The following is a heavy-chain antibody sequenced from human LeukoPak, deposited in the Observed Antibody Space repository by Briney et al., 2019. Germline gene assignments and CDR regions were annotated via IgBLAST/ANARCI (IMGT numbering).Heavy chain of an antibody. Sequence: SETLSLTCTVFGGSISSYYWSWVRQPPGKGLEWIGYIYNSGSTKYNPSLKSRVTISIDTSKNQFSLKLSSVTAADTAVYYCARQVSGWPYQFDYWGQGTLVTVSS. CDR1: GGSISSYY. CDR2: IYNSGST. J-gene: IGHJ4*02. CDR3: ARQVSGWPYQFDY. V-gene: IGHV4-59*08. D-gene: IGHD6-19*01.